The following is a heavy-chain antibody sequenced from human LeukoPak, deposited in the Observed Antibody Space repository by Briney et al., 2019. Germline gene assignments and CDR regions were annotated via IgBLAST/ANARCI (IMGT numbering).Heavy chain of an antibody. CDR3: AKDFHRGITMIVVVMGAFDI. J-gene: IGHJ3*02. V-gene: IGHV3-48*01. CDR1: GFTFSSYS. D-gene: IGHD3-22*01. Sequence: PGGSLRLSCAASGFTFSSYSMNWVRQAPGKGLEWVSYISSSSSTIYYADSVKGRFTISRDNAKNSLYLQMNSLRAEDTAVYYCAKDFHRGITMIVVVMGAFDIWGQGTMVTVSP. CDR2: ISSSSSTI.